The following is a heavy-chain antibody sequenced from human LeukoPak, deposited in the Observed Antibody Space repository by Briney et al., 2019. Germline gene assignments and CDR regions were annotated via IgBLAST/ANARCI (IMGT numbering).Heavy chain of an antibody. CDR1: GFTFSAYG. CDR2: IRSDGGEK. V-gene: IGHV3-30*02. D-gene: IGHD3-10*02. Sequence: GGSLRLSCAASGFTFSAYGIHWVRQAPAKGLEWVSFIRSDGGEKHYADSVNGRFTMSRDNSKNTLYLQMDSLRHDDTAVYFCAKEFVRSYYYVFDYWGQGTLVTVSS. J-gene: IGHJ4*02. CDR3: AKEFVRSYYYVFDY.